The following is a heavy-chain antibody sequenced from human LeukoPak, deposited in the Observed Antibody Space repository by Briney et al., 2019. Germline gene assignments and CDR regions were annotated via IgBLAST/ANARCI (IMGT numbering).Heavy chain of an antibody. Sequence: SLRLSCVASGFTFHDYSMHWVRQAPGKGLEWVSGISWNSGITGYADSVKGRFTISRDNAKNTLYLRMNSLRAEDTAIYYCARKPLSGGYGGTIDYWGQGTPVTVSS. D-gene: IGHD5-12*01. CDR2: ISWNSGIT. CDR3: ARKPLSGGYGGTIDY. CDR1: GFTFHDYS. V-gene: IGHV3-9*01. J-gene: IGHJ4*02.